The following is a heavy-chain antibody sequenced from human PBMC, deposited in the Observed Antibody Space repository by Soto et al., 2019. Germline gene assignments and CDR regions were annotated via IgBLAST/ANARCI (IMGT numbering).Heavy chain of an antibody. J-gene: IGHJ4*02. V-gene: IGHV3-64D*06. CDR3: VKQAHGLDGVAFDY. Sequence: EVQLVESGGGLVQPGGSLRLSCSASGFIFSESTIYWVRQVPGKGLEAISAVSTSGRSIYYADSVKDRFTISRDNSKNTLFLQMGSLRPEDTAIYYCVKQAHGLDGVAFDYWGQGTQVTVAS. D-gene: IGHD2-15*01. CDR1: GFIFSEST. CDR2: VSTSGRSI.